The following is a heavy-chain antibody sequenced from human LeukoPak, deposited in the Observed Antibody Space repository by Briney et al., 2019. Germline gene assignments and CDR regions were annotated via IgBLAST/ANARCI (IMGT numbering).Heavy chain of an antibody. Sequence: GGSLRLSCAASGFNFASNWMHWVRQTPGKGLMWVSRINSGGSGTSYADSVEGRFTISRDNAKNTLYLQMDSLRAEDTAIYYCAKGSSGGRPYYFDYWGQGTLVTVSS. CDR1: GFNFASNW. J-gene: IGHJ4*02. CDR3: AKGSSGGRPYYFDY. D-gene: IGHD3-22*01. V-gene: IGHV3-74*01. CDR2: INSGGSGT.